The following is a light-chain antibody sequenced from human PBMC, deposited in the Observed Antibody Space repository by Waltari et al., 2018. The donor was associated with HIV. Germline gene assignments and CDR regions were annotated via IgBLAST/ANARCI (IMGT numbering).Light chain of an antibody. V-gene: IGKV1-5*03. CDR3: HQYNTYPWT. CDR1: QSVSSW. CDR2: KAS. J-gene: IGKJ1*01. Sequence: DIQMTQSPSTLSASLGDRVTITCRASQSVSSWLAWFQQKPGKAPKLLIFKASSLESGVPSRFSGSGSGTEFTLTINSLQPDDFATYYCHQYNTYPWTFGQGTKVEI.